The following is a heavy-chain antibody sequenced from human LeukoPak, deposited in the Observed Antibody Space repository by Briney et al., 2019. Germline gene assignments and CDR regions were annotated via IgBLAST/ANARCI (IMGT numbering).Heavy chain of an antibody. CDR2: ISSSSSTI. CDR1: GFIFSSYS. D-gene: IGHD1-1*01. V-gene: IGHV3-48*02. CDR3: AREVRSYNWYWDY. Sequence: GGSLRLSCAASGFIFSSYSMNWVRQAPGKGLEVVSYISSSSSTIYYADSVKGRFTISRDNAKNSLYLQMNSLRDEDTAVCYCAREVRSYNWYWDYWGQGTLVTVSS. J-gene: IGHJ4*02.